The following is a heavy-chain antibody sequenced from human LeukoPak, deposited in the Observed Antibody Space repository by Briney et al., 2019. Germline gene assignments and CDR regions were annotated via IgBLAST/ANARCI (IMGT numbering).Heavy chain of an antibody. V-gene: IGHV3-21*01. CDR1: GFTFSSYA. J-gene: IGHJ4*02. CDR2: ISSSSSYI. Sequence: GGSLRLSCAASGFTFSSYAMSWVRQAPGKGLEWVSSISSSSSYIYYADSVKGRFTISRDNAKNSLYLQMNSLRAEDTAVYYCAREAGYSSGWAFDYWGQGTLVTVSS. D-gene: IGHD6-19*01. CDR3: AREAGYSSGWAFDY.